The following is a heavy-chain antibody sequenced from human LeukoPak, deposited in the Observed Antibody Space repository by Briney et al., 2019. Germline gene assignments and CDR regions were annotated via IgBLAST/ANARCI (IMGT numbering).Heavy chain of an antibody. CDR1: GGSISNYY. CDR2: IYYTGST. J-gene: IGHJ2*01. CDR3: ARVKSGSWYFDL. Sequence: SETLSLTCTVSGGSISNYYWSWIRQPPGKGLEWIGYIYYTGSTNYNPSLNSRVTTSVDTSKNQFSLKLSSVTAADTAVYYCARVKSGSWYFDLWGRGTLVTVSS. V-gene: IGHV4-59*01.